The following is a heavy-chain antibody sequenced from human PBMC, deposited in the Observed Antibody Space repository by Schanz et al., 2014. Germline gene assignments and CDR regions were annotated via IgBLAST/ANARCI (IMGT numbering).Heavy chain of an antibody. D-gene: IGHD2-2*01. V-gene: IGHV1-69*04. CDR2: IIPILGIA. J-gene: IGHJ5*02. CDR3: ARDRRRYCSTASCLHDNWFDP. Sequence: QVQLVQSGAEVKKPGSSVKVSCKASGGPFSSYSISWVRQAPGQGLEWMGRIIPILGIANYAQKVQGRVTMTTDTSTGTAYMELRSLRSDDTAVYYCARDRRRYCSTASCLHDNWFDPWGQGTLVIVSS. CDR1: GGPFSSYS.